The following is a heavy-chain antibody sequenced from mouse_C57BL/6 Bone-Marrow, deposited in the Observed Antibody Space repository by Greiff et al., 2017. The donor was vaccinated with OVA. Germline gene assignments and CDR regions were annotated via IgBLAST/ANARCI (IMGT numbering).Heavy chain of an antibody. J-gene: IGHJ2*01. V-gene: IGHV1-81*01. CDR2: IYPRSGNT. CDR3: ARRDYYGSRGTN. CDR1: GYTFTSYG. D-gene: IGHD1-1*01. Sequence: QVQLQQSGAELARPGASVKLSCKASGYTFTSYGISWVKQRTGQGLEWIGEIYPRSGNTYYNEKFKGKATLTADKSSSTAYMELRSLTSEDSAVYFCARRDYYGSRGTNWGQGTTLTVSS.